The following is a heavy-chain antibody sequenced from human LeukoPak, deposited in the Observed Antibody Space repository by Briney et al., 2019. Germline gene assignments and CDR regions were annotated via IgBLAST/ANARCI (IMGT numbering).Heavy chain of an antibody. CDR3: ARDFRSDDYYYGMDV. J-gene: IGHJ6*02. V-gene: IGHV4-59*01. CDR2: IYYSGST. CDR1: GGSISSFY. D-gene: IGHD3-3*01. Sequence: TETLSLTCTVSGGSISSFYWRWIRQPPGKGLEWIGYIYYSGSTNYNPSLKSRVTISVDTSKNQFSLKLSSVTAADTAVYYCARDFRSDDYYYGMDVWGQGTTVTVPS.